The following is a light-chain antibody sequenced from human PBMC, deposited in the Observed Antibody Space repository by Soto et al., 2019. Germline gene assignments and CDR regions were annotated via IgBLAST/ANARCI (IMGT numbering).Light chain of an antibody. V-gene: IGKV3-11*01. CDR1: QSVSSY. CDR2: DPS. CDR3: QQRSVWPLT. Sequence: EIVLTQFPATLSLSPGDGATLSCRASQSVSSYLAWYQQKRGQAPRLLIYDPSNRATGIPARFSGSGSGTDFSLIISSLEPEDFAVYYCQQRSVWPLTFGGGTRVEIK. J-gene: IGKJ4*01.